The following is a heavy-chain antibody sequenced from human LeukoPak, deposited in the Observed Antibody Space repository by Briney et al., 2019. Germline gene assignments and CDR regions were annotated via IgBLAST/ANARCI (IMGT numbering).Heavy chain of an antibody. Sequence: GGSLRLSCAASGFTFSSYAMSWVRRAPGKGLEWVSAISGSGGSTYYADSVKGRFTISRDNSKNTLYLQMNSLRAEDTAVYYCAKDPSAYDFWSRFSTDWFDPWGKGTLVTVSS. D-gene: IGHD3-3*01. CDR2: ISGSGGST. CDR1: GFTFSSYA. J-gene: IGHJ5*02. V-gene: IGHV3-23*01. CDR3: AKDPSAYDFWSRFSTDWFDP.